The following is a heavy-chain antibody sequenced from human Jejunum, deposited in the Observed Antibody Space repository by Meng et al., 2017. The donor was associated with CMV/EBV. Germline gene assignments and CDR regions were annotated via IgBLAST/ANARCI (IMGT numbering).Heavy chain of an antibody. CDR1: GFTFSTSG. CDR3: VKEGLEY. CDR2: IRNDGSNK. J-gene: IGHJ4*02. Sequence: QVQLVESGGGVVQPGESLRLSCATSGFTFSTSGMHWVRQAPGKGLEWVTFIRNDGSNKYYVDSVKGRFTTSRDNSKNTVYLQVNSLRVEDTAVYYCVKEGLEYWGQGTLVTVSS. D-gene: IGHD6-6*01. V-gene: IGHV3-30*02.